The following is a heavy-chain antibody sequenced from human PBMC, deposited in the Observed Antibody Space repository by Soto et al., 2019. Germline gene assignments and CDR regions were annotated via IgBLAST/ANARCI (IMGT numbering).Heavy chain of an antibody. V-gene: IGHV4-59*01. CDR1: CGSISRYY. CDR2: MYNTGST. D-gene: IGHD2-21*02. CDR3: ARDLWGYCGTDCYPLDV. J-gene: IGHJ6*02. Sequence: SETLSLTCTVSCGSISRYYWSWIRQPPGKGLEWIGYMYNTGSTVYNPSFKSRVTISVDTSKNQFSLKLNSVTAADTAVYYCARDLWGYCGTDCYPLDVWGQGTTVTV.